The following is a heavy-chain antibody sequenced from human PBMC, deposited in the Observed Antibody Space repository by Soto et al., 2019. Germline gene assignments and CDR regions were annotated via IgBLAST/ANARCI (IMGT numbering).Heavy chain of an antibody. CDR3: AKDDLIAARRHDAFDI. CDR1: GFTFSSYA. CDR2: ISGSGGST. Sequence: GGSLRLSCAASGFTFSSYAMSWVRQAPGKGLEWVSAISGSGGSTYYADSVKGRFTISRDNSKNTLYLQMNSLRAEDTAVYYCAKDDLIAARRHDAFDIWGQGTRVTVSS. V-gene: IGHV3-23*01. J-gene: IGHJ3*02. D-gene: IGHD6-6*01.